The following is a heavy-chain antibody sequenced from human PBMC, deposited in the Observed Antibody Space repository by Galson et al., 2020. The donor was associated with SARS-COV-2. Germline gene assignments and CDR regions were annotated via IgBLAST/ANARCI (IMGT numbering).Heavy chain of an antibody. CDR1: GLVFSSHS. Sequence: QLGESLKISCAASGLVFSSHSIHWVRQAPGKGLEWVTFIRDNGHDQYYSDAVKGRFTISRDNFNNIVYLQMNSLRVEDTAIYYCAKDTITRGVDYFDYWGQGVLVTVSS. CDR2: IRDNGHDQ. V-gene: IGHV3-30*02. CDR3: AKDTITRGVDYFDY. J-gene: IGHJ4*02. D-gene: IGHD3-10*01.